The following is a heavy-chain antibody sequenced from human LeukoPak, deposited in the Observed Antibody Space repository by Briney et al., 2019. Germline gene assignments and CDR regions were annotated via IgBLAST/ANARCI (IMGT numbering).Heavy chain of an antibody. CDR1: GFTVSRNN. CDR2: IYSGDST. J-gene: IGHJ4*02. D-gene: IGHD6-19*01. Sequence: GGSLRLSCAASGFTVSRNNLIWVRQPPGKGLGWVSVIYSGDSTYYAESVQGRFTISRDRTKNTVYLQMNSLRAEDTAVYYCASGGHGGGWSNFEYWGQGTLVTVSS. V-gene: IGHV3-53*01. CDR3: ASGGHGGGWSNFEY.